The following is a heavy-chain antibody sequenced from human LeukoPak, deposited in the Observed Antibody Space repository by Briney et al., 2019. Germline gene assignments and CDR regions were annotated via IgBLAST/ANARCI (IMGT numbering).Heavy chain of an antibody. Sequence: ASVKVSCKASGYTFTSYDIHWVRQATGQGLEWMGWMNPNSGNTGYAQKFQGRVTMTRNTSISTAYMELSSLRSEDTAVYYCARGVAGDYYDSSGYYLALYYWGQGTLVTVSS. D-gene: IGHD3-22*01. CDR3: ARGVAGDYYDSSGYYLALYY. CDR2: MNPNSGNT. CDR1: GYTFTSYD. V-gene: IGHV1-8*01. J-gene: IGHJ4*02.